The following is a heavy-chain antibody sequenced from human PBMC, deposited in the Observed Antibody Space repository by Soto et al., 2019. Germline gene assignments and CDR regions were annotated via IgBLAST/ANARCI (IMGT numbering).Heavy chain of an antibody. J-gene: IGHJ6*02. CDR3: AKVGDGYIDDYGMDV. D-gene: IGHD5-12*01. Sequence: GGSLRLSCAASGFTFSSYGMHWVRQAPGKGLEWVAVISYDGSNKYYADSVKGRFTISRDNSKNTLYLQMNSLRAEDTAVYYCAKVGDGYIDDYGMDVWGQGTTVTVSS. CDR2: ISYDGSNK. V-gene: IGHV3-30*18. CDR1: GFTFSSYG.